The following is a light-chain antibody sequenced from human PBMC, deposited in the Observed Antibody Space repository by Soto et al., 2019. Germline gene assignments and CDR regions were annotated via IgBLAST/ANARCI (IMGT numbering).Light chain of an antibody. Sequence: IVMTQSPATLSVSPGDRATLSCRSSQPVNNNLAWYQHKPGQASRLLIYGASTRATGISARFSGGGSGTEFTLTISSLQSEDFALYFCQQYEKWPPSITFGQGTRLEIK. J-gene: IGKJ5*01. CDR3: QQYEKWPPSIT. CDR1: QPVNNN. CDR2: GAS. V-gene: IGKV3-15*01.